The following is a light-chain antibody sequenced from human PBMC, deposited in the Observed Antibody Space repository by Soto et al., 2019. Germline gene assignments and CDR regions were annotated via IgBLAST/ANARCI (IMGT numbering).Light chain of an antibody. CDR2: DVT. CDR1: SSDVGGYSY. V-gene: IGLV2-14*01. Sequence: QSALTQPASVSGSPGQSISISCTGTSSDVGGYSYVSWYQQHPGKAPKLMIYDVTNRPSGISSRFSGSKSANTASLTISGLQAEDEADYYCSSYTRSSTVVFGGGTKVTVL. CDR3: SSYTRSSTVV. J-gene: IGLJ2*01.